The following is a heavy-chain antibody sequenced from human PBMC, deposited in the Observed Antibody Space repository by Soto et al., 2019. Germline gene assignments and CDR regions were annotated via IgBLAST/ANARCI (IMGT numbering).Heavy chain of an antibody. J-gene: IGHJ6*03. CDR2: IRATGGQT. D-gene: IGHD1-7*01. CDR1: GFTFRNFV. Sequence: GGSLRLSCAASGFTFRNFVMSWVRQAPGKGLEWVSAIRATGGQTFYADSVKGRFTISRDNSKNTLYLQMNSLRAEDTAVYYCAGTTSHQWYYMDVWGKGTTVTVSS. CDR3: AGTTSHQWYYMDV. V-gene: IGHV3-23*01.